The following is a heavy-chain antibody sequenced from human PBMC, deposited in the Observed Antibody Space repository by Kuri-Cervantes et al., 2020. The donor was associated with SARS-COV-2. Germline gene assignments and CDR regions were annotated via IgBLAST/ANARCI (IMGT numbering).Heavy chain of an antibody. CDR2: IIPILGIA. D-gene: IGHD6-13*01. V-gene: IGHV1-69*04. CDR1: GYTFTSYG. J-gene: IGHJ6*03. CDR3: ARDREAGSSSAYYYYYSMDV. Sequence: SVKVSCKASGYTFTSYGISWVRQAPGQGLEWMGRIIPILGIANYAQKFQGRVTITADQSTSTAYMELSSLRSEDTAVYYCARDREAGSSSAYYYYYSMDVWGKGSTVTVSS.